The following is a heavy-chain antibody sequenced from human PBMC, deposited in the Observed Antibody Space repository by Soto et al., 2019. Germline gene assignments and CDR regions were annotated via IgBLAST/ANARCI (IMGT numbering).Heavy chain of an antibody. V-gene: IGHV3-33*08. D-gene: IGHD3-16*01. CDR2: IWYDGSNK. CDR1: GFTFSSYG. J-gene: IGHJ4*02. Sequence: GGSLRLSCAASGFTFSSYGMHWVRQAPGKGLEWVAVIWYDGSNKYYADSVKGRFTISRDNSKNTLYLQMNSLRAEDTAVYYCARVPSPPWPQLGYYFDYWGQGTLVTVFS. CDR3: ARVPSPPWPQLGYYFDY.